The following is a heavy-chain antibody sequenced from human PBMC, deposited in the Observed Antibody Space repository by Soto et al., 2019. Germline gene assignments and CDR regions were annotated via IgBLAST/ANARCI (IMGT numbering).Heavy chain of an antibody. CDR2: IKEDGSST. Sequence: GRSLRLSCAASGFTFSNHWKNWVRHPPWRGMEWLAKIKEDGSSTYFADSVRGRFTISRDKAKNALFLQMNSLRAEDTAVYYCARDHACGFYTSYYYVMDFWGRGTTVTVSS. CDR1: GFTFSNHW. J-gene: IGHJ6*02. CDR3: ARDHACGFYTSYYYVMDF. D-gene: IGHD2-21*01. V-gene: IGHV3-7*03.